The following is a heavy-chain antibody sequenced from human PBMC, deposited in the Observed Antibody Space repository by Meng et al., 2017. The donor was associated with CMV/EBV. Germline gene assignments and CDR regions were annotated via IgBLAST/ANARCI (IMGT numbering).Heavy chain of an antibody. V-gene: IGHV1-69*05. J-gene: IGHJ5*02. D-gene: IGHD6-13*01. CDR3: ARDRVKAAGQIWATNWFDP. CDR1: GGTFSSYA. CDR2: IIPIFGTA. Sequence: SVKVSCKASGGTFSSYAISWVRQAPGQGLEWMGGIIPIFGTANYAQKFQGRVTITTDESTGTAYMELSSLRSEDTAVYYCARDRVKAAGQIWATNWFDPWGQGTLVTVSS.